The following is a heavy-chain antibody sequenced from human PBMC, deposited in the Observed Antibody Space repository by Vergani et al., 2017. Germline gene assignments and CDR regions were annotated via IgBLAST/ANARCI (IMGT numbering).Heavy chain of an antibody. J-gene: IGHJ4*02. CDR1: GGSISSHY. V-gene: IGHV4-59*11. Sequence: QVQLQESGPGLVKPSETLSLTCTVSGGSISSHYWSWIRQPPGKGLEWIGYIYYSGSTNYNPSRKSRVTISVDTSKNQFSLKLSSVTAADTAVYYCARLNYYDSSGYYYFRLTYFDYWGQGTLVTVSS. CDR2: IYYSGST. D-gene: IGHD3-22*01. CDR3: ARLNYYDSSGYYYFRLTYFDY.